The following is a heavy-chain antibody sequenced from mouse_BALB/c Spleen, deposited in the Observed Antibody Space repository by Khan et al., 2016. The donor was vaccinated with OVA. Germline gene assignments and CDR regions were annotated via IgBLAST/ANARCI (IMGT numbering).Heavy chain of an antibody. D-gene: IGHD1-1*01. J-gene: IGHJ4*01. V-gene: IGHV1S137*01. CDR1: GYTFTDYA. Sequence: QVRLQQSGAELVRPGVSVKISCKGSGYTFTDYAMHWVKQSHAKSLEWIGVIGTYFGDPANNKRFKGKAKMTVEQSSSTAYMELARLTSEDSAIYYCARPPYYSSSSGAMDYWGQGTSVTVAS. CDR3: ARPPYYSSSSGAMDY. CDR2: IGTYFGDP.